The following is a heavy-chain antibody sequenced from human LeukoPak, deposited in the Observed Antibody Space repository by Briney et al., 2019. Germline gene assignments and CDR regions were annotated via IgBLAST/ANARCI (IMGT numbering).Heavy chain of an antibody. Sequence: SETLSLTCTVSGGSISSYYWSWIRQPPGKGLEWIGYIYYSGSTNYNPSLKSRVTISVDTSKNQFSLKLSSVTAADTAVYYCARDPGSHYYYYGMDVWGQGTTVTVSS. V-gene: IGHV4-59*01. CDR1: GGSISSYY. D-gene: IGHD3-10*01. CDR2: IYYSGST. J-gene: IGHJ6*02. CDR3: ARDPGSHYYYYGMDV.